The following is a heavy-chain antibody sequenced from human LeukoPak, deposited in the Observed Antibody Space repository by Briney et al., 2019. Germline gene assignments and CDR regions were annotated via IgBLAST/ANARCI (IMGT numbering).Heavy chain of an antibody. V-gene: IGHV1-24*01. Sequence: GASVKVSCKVSGYTLTKLSMHWVRQAPGTGLEWMGGFDPEDGETIYAQKFQGRVTMTEDTSTDTAYMELSSLRSEDTTVYYCATPSVDAFDIWGQGTMVTVSS. J-gene: IGHJ3*02. CDR3: ATPSVDAFDI. D-gene: IGHD6-19*01. CDR2: FDPEDGET. CDR1: GYTLTKLS.